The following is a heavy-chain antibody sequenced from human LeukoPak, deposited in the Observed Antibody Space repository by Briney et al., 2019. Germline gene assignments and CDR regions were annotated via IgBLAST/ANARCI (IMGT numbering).Heavy chain of an antibody. Sequence: SETLSLTCTVSGYSISSGYYWGWIRQPPGKGLEWIGSIYHSGSTYYNPSLKSRVTISVDTSKNQFSLKPSSVTAADTAVYYCARGGGPSNWFDPWGQGTLVTVSS. V-gene: IGHV4-38-2*02. CDR3: ARGGGPSNWFDP. CDR1: GYSISSGYY. J-gene: IGHJ5*02. D-gene: IGHD4-23*01. CDR2: IYHSGST.